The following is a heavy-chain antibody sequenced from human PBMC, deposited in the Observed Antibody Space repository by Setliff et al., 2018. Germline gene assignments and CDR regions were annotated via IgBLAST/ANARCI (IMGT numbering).Heavy chain of an antibody. Sequence: SATLSLTCSVSGDSIFDNYWSWIRQSPGRGLEWIAYISYTGSTNYNPSLKSRVTISLDTSKNHFSLNLRSVTAADTAVYYCARLSPYNTGPPFDYWGQGTLVTVSS. CDR1: GDSIFDNY. D-gene: IGHD2-8*02. V-gene: IGHV4-59*08. CDR3: ARLSPYNTGPPFDY. CDR2: ISYTGST. J-gene: IGHJ4*02.